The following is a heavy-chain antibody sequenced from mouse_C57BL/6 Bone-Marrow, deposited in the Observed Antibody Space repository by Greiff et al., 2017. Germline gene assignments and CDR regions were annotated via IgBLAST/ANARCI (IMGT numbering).Heavy chain of an antibody. CDR1: GYTFTSYW. D-gene: IGHD2-4*01. V-gene: IGHV1-55*01. CDR3: AGIYDCAFDY. J-gene: IGHJ2*01. Sequence: VQLQQPGAELVKPGASVKMSCKASGYTFTSYWINWVKQRPGQGLEWLGDIYPGSGSTNYNEKFKSKATLTVDTSSNTAYMQLSSLTSEDSAVYYCAGIYDCAFDYWCQGPTLTVSS. CDR2: IYPGSGST.